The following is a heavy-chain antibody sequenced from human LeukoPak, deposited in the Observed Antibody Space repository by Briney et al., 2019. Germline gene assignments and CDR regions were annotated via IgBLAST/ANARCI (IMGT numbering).Heavy chain of an antibody. J-gene: IGHJ2*01. CDR3: ARLGRTSYWYFDL. CDR2: IYYSGST. CDR1: GGAISSFY. D-gene: IGHD2-2*01. V-gene: IGHV4-59*08. Sequence: PSETLSLTCPAPGGAISSFYWSWFPQPPGKGLEWIGYIYYSGSTNYNPSLKSRVTISVDTSKNQFSLKLSSVTAADTAVYYCARLGRTSYWYFDLWGRGTLVTVSS.